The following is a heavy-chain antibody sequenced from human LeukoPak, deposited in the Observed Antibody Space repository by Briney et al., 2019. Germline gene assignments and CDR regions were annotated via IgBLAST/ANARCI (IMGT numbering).Heavy chain of an antibody. CDR1: GGSISSYY. Sequence: SETLSLTCTVSGGSISSYYWSWLRQPPGKGLKWIGYIYYSGSTNYNPSLKSRVTIPVDTSKNQFSLKLSSVTAADTAVYYCAREYYYDSSGGVVAFDIWGQGTMVTVSS. J-gene: IGHJ3*02. CDR3: AREYYYDSSGGVVAFDI. D-gene: IGHD3-22*01. V-gene: IGHV4-59*01. CDR2: IYYSGST.